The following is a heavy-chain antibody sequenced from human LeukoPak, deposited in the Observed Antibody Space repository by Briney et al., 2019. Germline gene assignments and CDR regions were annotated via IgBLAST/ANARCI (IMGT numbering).Heavy chain of an antibody. V-gene: IGHV4-39*01. D-gene: IGHD5-12*01. J-gene: IGHJ5*01. CDR2: VYYGRTT. CDR1: AASFISSSHH. Sequence: SETLSLTCTVSAASFISSSHHWGWIRQSPGTGLEWIGTVYYGRTTYYNPSLDGRVTISLDTSANHFSLQLNSVTAADTAVYYCVRHDGRGGATMGAFDSWGQGSLVTVSS. CDR3: VRHDGRGGATMGAFDS.